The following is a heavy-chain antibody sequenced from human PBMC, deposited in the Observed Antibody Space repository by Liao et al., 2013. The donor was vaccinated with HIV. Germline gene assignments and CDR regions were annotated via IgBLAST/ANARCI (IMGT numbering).Heavy chain of an antibody. CDR2: IYTSGST. Sequence: QVQLQESGPGLVKPSETLSLTCTVSGGSISSYYWSWIRQPAGKGLEWIGRIYTSGSTYYNPSLKSRVTISVDTSKNQFSLRLSSVTAADTAVYYCVRAHDYGDYYYYYYMDVWGKGTTVTVSS. CDR3: VRAHDYGDYYYYYYMDV. V-gene: IGHV4-4*07. D-gene: IGHD4-17*01. J-gene: IGHJ6*03. CDR1: GGSISSYY.